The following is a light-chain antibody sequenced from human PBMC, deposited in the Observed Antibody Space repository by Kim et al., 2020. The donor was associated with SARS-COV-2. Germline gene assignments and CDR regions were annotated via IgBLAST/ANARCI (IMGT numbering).Light chain of an antibody. CDR3: QAWDSSTAVV. CDR1: KLGDKY. J-gene: IGLJ2*01. Sequence: SYELTQPPSVSVSPGQTASITFSGDKLGDKYACWYQQKPGQSPVLVIYQDSKWPSGIPERFSGSNSGNTATLTISGTQAMDEADYYCQAWDSSTAVVFGGGTQLTVL. CDR2: QDS. V-gene: IGLV3-1*01.